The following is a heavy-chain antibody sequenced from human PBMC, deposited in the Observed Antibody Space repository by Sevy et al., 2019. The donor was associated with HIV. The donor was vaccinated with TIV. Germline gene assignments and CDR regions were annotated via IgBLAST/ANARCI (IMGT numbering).Heavy chain of an antibody. CDR3: SRSAYGSGTYLNDY. CDR2: INPNGRGT. V-gene: IGHV1-2*02. D-gene: IGHD3-10*01. CDR1: GYTFTGYY. Sequence: ASVKVSCKASGYTFTGYYIHWVRQAPGQGLEWMGWINPNGRGTNYAQKFQGRVTMTGDTSISTAYMDLTRLRSDDTAVYYCSRSAYGSGTYLNDYWGQGTLVTVSS. J-gene: IGHJ4*02.